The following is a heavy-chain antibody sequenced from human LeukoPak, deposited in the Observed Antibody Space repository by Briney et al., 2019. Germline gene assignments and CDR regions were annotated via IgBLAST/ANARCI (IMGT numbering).Heavy chain of an antibody. CDR2: IGSSSSYI. CDR3: ARDSKRYSSSSPLPYFDY. D-gene: IGHD6-6*01. J-gene: IGHJ4*02. V-gene: IGHV3-21*01. Sequence: GGSLRLSCAASGFTFSSYSMNWVRQAPGKGLEWVSSIGSSSSYIYYADSVKGRFTISRDNAKNSLYLQMNSLRAKDTAVYYCARDSKRYSSSSPLPYFDYWGQGTLVTVSS. CDR1: GFTFSSYS.